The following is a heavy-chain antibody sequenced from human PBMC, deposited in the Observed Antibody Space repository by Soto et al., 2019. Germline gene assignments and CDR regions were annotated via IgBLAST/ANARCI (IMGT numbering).Heavy chain of an antibody. CDR2: IYYSGST. D-gene: IGHD5-12*01. Sequence: SETLSLTCTVSGGSISSSSYYWGWIRQPPGKGLEWIGSIYYSGSTYYNPSLKSRVTISVDTSKNQFSLKLSSVTAADTAVYHCARQSGYDMYYFDYWGQGTLVTVSS. CDR3: ARQSGYDMYYFDY. CDR1: GGSISSSSYY. J-gene: IGHJ4*02. V-gene: IGHV4-39*01.